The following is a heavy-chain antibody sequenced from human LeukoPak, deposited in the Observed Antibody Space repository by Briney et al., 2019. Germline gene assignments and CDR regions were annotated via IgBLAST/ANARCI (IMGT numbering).Heavy chain of an antibody. J-gene: IGHJ4*02. V-gene: IGHV4-61*02. CDR2: IYTSGST. Sequence: SQTLSLTCTVSGGSISSGSYYWSWIRQPAGKGLEWIGRIYTSGSTNYNPSLKSRVTISVDTSKNQFSLKLSSVSAADTAVYYCAEGRGPYYFDYWGQGTLVTVSS. CDR3: AEGRGPYYFDY. D-gene: IGHD3-10*01. CDR1: GGSISSGSYY.